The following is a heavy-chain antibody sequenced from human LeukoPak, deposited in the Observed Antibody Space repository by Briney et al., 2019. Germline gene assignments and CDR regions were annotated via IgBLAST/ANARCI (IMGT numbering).Heavy chain of an antibody. CDR2: TYYRSKWYN. Sequence: SQTLSLTCAISGDSVSSNSAAWNWIRQSPSRGLEWLGRTYYRSKWYNDYAVSVESRITINPDTSKNQFSLQLNSVTPEDTAVYYCAREMATITDYYYYGMDVWGQGTTVTVSS. D-gene: IGHD5-12*01. CDR3: AREMATITDYYYYGMDV. CDR1: GDSVSSNSAA. J-gene: IGHJ6*02. V-gene: IGHV6-1*01.